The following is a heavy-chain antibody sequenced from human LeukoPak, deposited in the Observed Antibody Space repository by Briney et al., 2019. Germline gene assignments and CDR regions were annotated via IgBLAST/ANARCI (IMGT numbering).Heavy chain of an antibody. D-gene: IGHD1-26*01. CDR2: ISDTGKT. Sequence: SETLPPTCSVSGASLSSYYWDWLRPSPGKGLEWIGYISDTGKTDSNPSLKSRVTISLGTSKTQFSLRLRSVTAADSAVYYCATGYYEPFATWGPGILVTVSS. CDR1: GASLSSYY. V-gene: IGHV4-59*01. CDR3: ATGYYEPFAT. J-gene: IGHJ5*02.